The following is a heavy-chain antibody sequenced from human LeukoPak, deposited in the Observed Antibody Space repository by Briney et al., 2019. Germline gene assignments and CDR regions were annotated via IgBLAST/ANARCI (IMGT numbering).Heavy chain of an antibody. D-gene: IGHD3-22*01. CDR3: ARDPTYDSSGYFDY. Sequence: SETLSLTCTVSGGSIITYYWSWIRQPPGKGLEWIGYIYYSGSTNYNPSLKSRVNMSVDTSKNQFSLKLSSVTAADTAVYYCARDPTYDSSGYFDYWGQGTLVTASS. CDR2: IYYSGST. V-gene: IGHV4-59*01. J-gene: IGHJ4*02. CDR1: GGSIITYY.